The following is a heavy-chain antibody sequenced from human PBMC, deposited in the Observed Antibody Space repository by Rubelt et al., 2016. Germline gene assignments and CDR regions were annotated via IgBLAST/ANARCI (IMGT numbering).Heavy chain of an antibody. Sequence: ESGGGLVQPGGSLRLSCAASGFTVSSNYMSWVRQAPGKGLEWVSVIYSGGSTYYADSVKGRFTISRDNSKNTLYLQMNSLRAEDTAVYYCARHKVDYGCNLSLDYWGQGTLVTVSS. J-gene: IGHJ4*02. V-gene: IGHV3-66*04. CDR2: IYSGGST. D-gene: IGHD4-23*01. CDR3: ARHKVDYGCNLSLDY. CDR1: GFTVSSNY.